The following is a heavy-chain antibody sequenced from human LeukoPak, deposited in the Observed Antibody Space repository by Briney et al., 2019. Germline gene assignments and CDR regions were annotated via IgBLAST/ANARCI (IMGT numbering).Heavy chain of an antibody. Sequence: ASVKVSCKPSGYTFTGYYMHWMRQAPGQGLEWMGWINLNSGGTNYAQKFQGRVTMTRDTSISTAYMELSRLRPDDTAIYYCASWARGSDPVASFDYWGQGTLVTVSS. V-gene: IGHV1-2*02. CDR2: INLNSGGT. CDR3: ASWARGSDPVASFDY. CDR1: GYTFTGYY. D-gene: IGHD3-16*02. J-gene: IGHJ4*02.